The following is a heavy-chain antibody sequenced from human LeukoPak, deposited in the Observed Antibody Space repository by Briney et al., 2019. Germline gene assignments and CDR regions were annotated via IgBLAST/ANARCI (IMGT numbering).Heavy chain of an antibody. Sequence: VGSLRLSCAASGFTFSSYAMSWVRQAPGKGLEWVSAISGSGGSTYYADSVKGRFTISRDNAKNSLYLQMNSLRAEDTAVYYCARSRHSSGYFDYWGQGTLVTVSS. V-gene: IGHV3-23*01. CDR3: ARSRHSSGYFDY. D-gene: IGHD6-25*01. CDR2: ISGSGGST. J-gene: IGHJ4*02. CDR1: GFTFSSYA.